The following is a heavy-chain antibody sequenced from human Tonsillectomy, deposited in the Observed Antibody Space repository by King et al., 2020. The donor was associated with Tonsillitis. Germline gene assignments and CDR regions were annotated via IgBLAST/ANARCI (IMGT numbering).Heavy chain of an antibody. Sequence: VQLVESGGGVVQPGRSLRLSCVGSGFNFSTYGMHWVRQAPGKGLEWVAVISYDANNKYYGDSVKGRFTISRDNSKNTLYLQMNSLRSEDTGVYWCAQDAPDRTNWYPYGHWGQGTLITVS. CDR2: ISYDANNK. CDR3: AQDAPDRTNWYPYGH. CDR1: GFNFSTYG. D-gene: IGHD6-13*01. J-gene: IGHJ4*02. V-gene: IGHV3-30*18.